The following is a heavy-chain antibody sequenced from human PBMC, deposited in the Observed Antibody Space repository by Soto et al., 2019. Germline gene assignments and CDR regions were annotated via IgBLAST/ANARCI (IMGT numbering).Heavy chain of an antibody. V-gene: IGHV1-69*12. J-gene: IGHJ4*02. Sequence: QVQLVQSGAEVKKPGSSVKVSCKASGGTFNNYPIYWVRQAPGQGLEWMGVIIPMFGTPNYAQKFQGRVTITADAATSNSYMEVSSLTSEDTAVYYCARDQFPFDYWGQGTLVTVSS. CDR1: GGTFNNYP. CDR2: IIPMFGTP. CDR3: ARDQFPFDY.